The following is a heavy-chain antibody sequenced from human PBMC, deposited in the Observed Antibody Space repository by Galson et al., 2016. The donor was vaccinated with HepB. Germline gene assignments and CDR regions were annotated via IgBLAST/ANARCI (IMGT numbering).Heavy chain of an antibody. CDR1: GFTFSRSD. J-gene: IGHJ5*02. V-gene: IGHV3-33*01. CDR2: IWSDGSNR. Sequence: SLRLSCAVSGFTFSRSDMHWVRQAPGKGLEWVAVIWSDGSNRYYADSVQGRFTIFRDNSKNTPFLQMNSLRAEDTAVYFCARDPHASGWAAYYFDAWGQGTLVTVSS. CDR3: ARDPHASGWAAYYFDA. D-gene: IGHD6-19*01.